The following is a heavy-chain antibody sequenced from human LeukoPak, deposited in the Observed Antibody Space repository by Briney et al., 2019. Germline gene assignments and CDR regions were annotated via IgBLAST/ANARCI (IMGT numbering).Heavy chain of an antibody. CDR3: ARMEYSSGWMDY. J-gene: IGHJ4*02. CDR1: GGTFISYA. V-gene: IGHV1-69*04. CDR2: IIPILGIA. Sequence: ASVTVSCKASGGTFISYAISWVRQAPGQGLEWMGRIIPILGIANYAQKFQGRVTITADKSTSTAYMELSSLRSEDTAVYYCARMEYSSGWMDYWGQGTLVTVSS. D-gene: IGHD6-19*01.